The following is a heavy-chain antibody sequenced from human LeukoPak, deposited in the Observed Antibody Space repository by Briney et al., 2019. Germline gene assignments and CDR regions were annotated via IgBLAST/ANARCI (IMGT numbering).Heavy chain of an antibody. CDR3: ARDTGDTAMGTGDY. D-gene: IGHD5-18*01. V-gene: IGHV3-33*01. CDR1: GFTFSSYG. CDR2: IWYDGSNK. J-gene: IGHJ4*02. Sequence: PGGSLRLSCAAYGFTFSSYGMHWVRQAPGKGLEWVAVIWYDGSNKYYADSVKGRFTISRDNSKNTLYLQMNSLRAEDTAVYYCARDTGDTAMGTGDYWGQGTLVTVSS.